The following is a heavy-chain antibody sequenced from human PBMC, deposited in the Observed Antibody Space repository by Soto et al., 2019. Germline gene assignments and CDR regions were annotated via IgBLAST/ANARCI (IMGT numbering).Heavy chain of an antibody. CDR2: TGYIGRT. J-gene: IGHJ4*02. CDR1: GASVSSNSYY. V-gene: IGHV4-61*01. Sequence: SETLSLTCIVSGASVSSNSYYWTWIRQPPGKGLEWIWYTGYIGRTKYNPSLKSRVTISEDTSKNQISLRVSSVTATDTAMYYCAIDDRQYCSVSTCYIFDYWGQGTQVTVSS. D-gene: IGHD2-2*02. CDR3: AIDDRQYCSVSTCYIFDY.